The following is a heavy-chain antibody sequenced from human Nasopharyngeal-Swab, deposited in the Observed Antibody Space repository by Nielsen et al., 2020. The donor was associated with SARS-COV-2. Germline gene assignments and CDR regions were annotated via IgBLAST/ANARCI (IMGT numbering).Heavy chain of an antibody. Sequence: ASVKVSCKASGYIFASYSISWVRQAPGQGLEWMGWISAYNGDTNYAQKFQGRVTITADESTSTVYMELSSLRSEDTAIYYCARGTVDIVSTVRPYTYWGQGTLVTVSS. CDR2: ISAYNGDT. D-gene: IGHD5/OR15-5a*01. V-gene: IGHV1-18*01. J-gene: IGHJ4*02. CDR1: GYIFASYS. CDR3: ARGTVDIVSTVRPYTY.